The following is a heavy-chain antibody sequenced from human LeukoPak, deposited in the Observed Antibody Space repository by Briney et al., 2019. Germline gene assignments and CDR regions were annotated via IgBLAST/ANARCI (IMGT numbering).Heavy chain of an antibody. CDR1: GFTLSRYA. Sequence: GGSLSLSRAASGFTLSRYAMSWVRQAPGRGLEGVSAISGYGGSPFYADSVKGRFTISRDNSKSTLYLQINSLRAEDTALYYCAKASVLGCTVRPLDWGQGTLVTVSS. CDR2: ISGYGGSP. V-gene: IGHV3-23*01. CDR3: AKASVLGCTVRPLD. J-gene: IGHJ4*02. D-gene: IGHD2-8*02.